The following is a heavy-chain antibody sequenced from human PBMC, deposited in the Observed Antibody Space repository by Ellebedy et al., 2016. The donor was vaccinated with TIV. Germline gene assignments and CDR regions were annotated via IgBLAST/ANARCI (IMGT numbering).Heavy chain of an antibody. Sequence: AASVKVSCKTSGYTFTAYYIHWVRQAPGQGLEWMGWVNPNSGDTHYAQKFQDRVAMTRDTSINTAYMDLSRLKSDDTAVYYCARVTVRGIVFDFWGQGTLVTVSS. CDR2: VNPNSGDT. D-gene: IGHD3-10*01. J-gene: IGHJ4*02. CDR3: ARVTVRGIVFDF. CDR1: GYTFTAYY. V-gene: IGHV1-2*02.